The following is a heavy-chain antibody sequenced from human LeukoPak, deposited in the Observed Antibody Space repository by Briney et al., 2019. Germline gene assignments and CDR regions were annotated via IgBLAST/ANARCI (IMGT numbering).Heavy chain of an antibody. CDR1: GFTFSRYS. D-gene: IGHD5-12*01. CDR3: ARDSEPRGYSGYDYVGNWFDP. Sequence: PGGSLRLSCAASGFTFSRYSMNWVRQAPGKGLEWVSSISISSNYIYYADSVKGRFTISRDNAKNSLYLQVNSLRAEDTAVYFCARDSEPRGYSGYDYVGNWFDPWGQGTLVTVSS. J-gene: IGHJ5*02. V-gene: IGHV3-21*01. CDR2: ISISSNYI.